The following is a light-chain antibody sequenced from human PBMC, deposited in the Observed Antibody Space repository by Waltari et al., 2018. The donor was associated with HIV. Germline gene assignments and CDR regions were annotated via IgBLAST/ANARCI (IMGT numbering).Light chain of an antibody. Sequence: VLTQSPASLSLSPGDRATLSCRASDSVSNYLAWYQQKPGQAPRLLIYDASIRATGIPARFRGRGSRTDFTLTISSLEPEDFALYYCQQRNNWPPEVSFGQGTRLEIK. J-gene: IGKJ5*01. CDR3: QQRNNWPPEVS. CDR1: DSVSNY. V-gene: IGKV3-11*01. CDR2: DAS.